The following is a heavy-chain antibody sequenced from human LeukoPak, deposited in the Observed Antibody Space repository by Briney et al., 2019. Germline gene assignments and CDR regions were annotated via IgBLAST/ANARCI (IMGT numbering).Heavy chain of an antibody. CDR1: GGSVSSDY. CDR3: PTGHRGGGFDF. D-gene: IGHD2-15*01. Sequence: PSETLSLTCSVSGGSVSSDYWSWIRHSPGTGLEWIGYIYHPTTTNYNPSLKSRVSMSLDTSKNQFSLDLTSVTAADTAMYFWPTGHRGGGFDFGGRGTLVTVSS. V-gene: IGHV4-59*02. J-gene: IGHJ4*02. CDR2: IYHPTTT.